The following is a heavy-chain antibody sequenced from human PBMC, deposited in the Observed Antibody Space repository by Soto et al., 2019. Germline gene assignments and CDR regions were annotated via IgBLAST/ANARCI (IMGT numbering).Heavy chain of an antibody. D-gene: IGHD3-22*01. V-gene: IGHV4-38-2*02. J-gene: IGHJ4*02. Sequence: LTCSVSGCLISSGYYWGWVRQTPGKGLEWLGSIDYSGKTYKNPSLKSRVSASVDLSQNQFSLNLRSVTAADTAVYFCARDLSSGHASYYFDXWGQGTLVTVSX. CDR2: IDYSGKT. CDR1: GCLISSGYY. CDR3: ARDLSSGHASYYFDX.